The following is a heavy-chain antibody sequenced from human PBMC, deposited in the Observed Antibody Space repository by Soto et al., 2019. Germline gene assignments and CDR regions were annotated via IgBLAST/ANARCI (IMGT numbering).Heavy chain of an antibody. D-gene: IGHD3-10*01. CDR1: GYTFINYY. CDR3: AGGLAAGDQ. CDR2: INPTGGST. Sequence: QVQLVQSGAEVKKPGASVNISCKASGYTFINYYIHWVRQAPGQGLEWMAIINPTGGSTNYAQRFQGRGHLAKDTFTTTIYKELGRLRFEDTAVHYCAGGLAAGDQWGQGTPVTLAS. J-gene: IGHJ4*02. V-gene: IGHV1-46*01.